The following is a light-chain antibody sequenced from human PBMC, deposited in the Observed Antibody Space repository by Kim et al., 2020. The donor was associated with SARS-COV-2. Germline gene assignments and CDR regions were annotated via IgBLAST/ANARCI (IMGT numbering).Light chain of an antibody. CDR2: DVS. Sequence: QSFTISCTGTSSNFGGYNYVSWYQQHPGKAPKLMIYDVSNRPSGVSNRFSGSKSGNTASLTISGLQAEDEAYYYCSSYTSSSTPYVFGTGTKVTVL. V-gene: IGLV2-14*03. J-gene: IGLJ1*01. CDR1: SSNFGGYNY. CDR3: SSYTSSSTPYV.